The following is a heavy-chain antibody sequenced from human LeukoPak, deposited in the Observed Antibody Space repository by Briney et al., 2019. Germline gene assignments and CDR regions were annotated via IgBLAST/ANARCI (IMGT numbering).Heavy chain of an antibody. J-gene: IGHJ2*01. CDR2: INGDGSTS. Sequence: HPSETLSLTCAVYGGSFSGYYWCWIRQAPGKGLEWVSCINGDGSTSNYADSVKGRSTVSRDNSKNTLYLQMNSLRAEDTAVYYCAKGSSTYSITSYWYFDLWGRGTLVTVSS. V-gene: IGHV3-74*01. D-gene: IGHD6-13*01. CDR1: GGSFSGYY. CDR3: AKGSSTYSITSYWYFDL.